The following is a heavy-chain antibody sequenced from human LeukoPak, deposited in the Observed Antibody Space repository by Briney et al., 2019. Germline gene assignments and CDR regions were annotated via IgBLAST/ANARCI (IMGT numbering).Heavy chain of an antibody. CDR1: GYTFTGYY. J-gene: IGHJ4*02. CDR2: INTTSGGT. CDR3: ARVWYYYDSSGILTLYFDY. V-gene: IGHV1-2*02. Sequence: ASVKVSCKTSGYTFTGYYMHWVRQGHGQGLEWMGWINTTSGGTNYEQKFSGRVSMTRDASISTAYMELSRLRSDDTPVYYCARVWYYYDSSGILTLYFDYWGQGTLVTVSS. D-gene: IGHD3-22*01.